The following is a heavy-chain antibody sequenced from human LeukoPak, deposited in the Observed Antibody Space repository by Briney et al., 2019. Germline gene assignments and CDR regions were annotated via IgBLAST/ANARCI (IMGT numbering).Heavy chain of an antibody. V-gene: IGHV3-11*01. CDR1: GFSFSDYY. CDR2: ISGSGSTI. CDR3: ARDPSYSSSWYTFFDY. D-gene: IGHD6-13*01. J-gene: IGHJ4*02. Sequence: GGSLRLSCAASGFSFSDYYMTWIRQAPGKGLEWVSHISGSGSTIYYADSVKGRFTISRDNAKKSLYLQMNSLRAEDTAVYYCARDPSYSSSWYTFFDYWGQGTLVTVSS.